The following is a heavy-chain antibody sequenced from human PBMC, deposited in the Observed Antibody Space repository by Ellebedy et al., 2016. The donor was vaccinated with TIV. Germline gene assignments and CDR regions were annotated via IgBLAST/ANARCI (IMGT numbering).Heavy chain of an antibody. J-gene: IGHJ4*02. V-gene: IGHV3-74*01. CDR3: ARGQVEDVVRGVSIDY. CDR2: INSDGSTT. CDR1: GFTFSSHW. D-gene: IGHD3-10*01. Sequence: PGGSLRLSCAVSGFTFSSHWMHWVRQAPGKGLVWVSHINSDGSTTRYADSVKVRFTISRDNAKNTLYLQMNSLRAEDTAVYYCARGQVEDVVRGVSIDYWGQGTLVTVSS.